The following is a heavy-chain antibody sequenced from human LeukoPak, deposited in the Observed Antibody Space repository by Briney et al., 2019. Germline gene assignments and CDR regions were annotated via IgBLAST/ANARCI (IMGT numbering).Heavy chain of an antibody. CDR3: ARGYCSGGSCYSHYFDY. D-gene: IGHD2-15*01. J-gene: IGHJ4*02. V-gene: IGHV4-59*12. Sequence: SETLSLTCTVSGGSISTYYWTWIRQPPGKGLEWIGYIYHSGSTYYNPSLKSRVTISVDRSKNQFSLKLSSVTAADTAVYYCARGYCSGGSCYSHYFDYWGQGTLVTVSS. CDR1: GGSISTYY. CDR2: IYHSGST.